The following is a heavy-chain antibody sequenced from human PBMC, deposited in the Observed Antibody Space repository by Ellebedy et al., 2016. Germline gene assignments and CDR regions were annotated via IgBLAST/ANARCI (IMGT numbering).Heavy chain of an antibody. J-gene: IGHJ4*02. CDR1: GASMNNYY. V-gene: IGHV4-59*01. CDR2: MFYSGST. D-gene: IGHD6-19*01. Sequence: SETLSLTCTVSGASMNNYYWSWIRQAPGTGLEWVGYMFYSGSTNYNPSLKSRVTISVDTSKNQFSLKVRSVTAADTAVYYCAREGAGWYGAFDYWGQGTLVTVSS. CDR3: AREGAGWYGAFDY.